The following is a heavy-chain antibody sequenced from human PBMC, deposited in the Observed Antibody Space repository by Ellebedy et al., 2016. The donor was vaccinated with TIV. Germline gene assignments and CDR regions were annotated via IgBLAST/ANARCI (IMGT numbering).Heavy chain of an antibody. J-gene: IGHJ6*02. CDR2: VYYSGST. CDR3: ARHKRVTAIMFFLHYHYGMDV. D-gene: IGHD2-21*02. CDR1: GGSISSYY. Sequence: MPSETLSLTCSVSGGSISSYYWTWIRQPPGKGLEWIGYVYYSGSTNYNPSLKSRVTISVDTSTNQFSLNLSSLTAADTAVYYCARHKRVTAIMFFLHYHYGMDVWGQGTTVTVSS. V-gene: IGHV4-59*08.